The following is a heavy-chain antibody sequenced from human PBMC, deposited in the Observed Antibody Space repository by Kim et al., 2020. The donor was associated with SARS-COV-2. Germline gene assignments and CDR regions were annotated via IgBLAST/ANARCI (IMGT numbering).Heavy chain of an antibody. J-gene: IGHJ6*02. Sequence: SETLSLTCTVSGGSMSYFYWTWIRQPPGKGLEWIGYVYYTGTSRSSSALKSRVTISVDTSKSQFSLRLSSVTTADTAVYYCARGGAVDELGWFDPWGQGTLVTVSSGWTVCHCDYYNDYDMDVWGQGTTVTVSS. CDR1: GGSMSYFY. CDR3: ARGGAVDELGWFDPWGQGTLVTVSSGWTVCHCDYYNDYDMDV. CDR2: VYYTGTS. V-gene: IGHV4-59*01. D-gene: IGHD3-10*01.